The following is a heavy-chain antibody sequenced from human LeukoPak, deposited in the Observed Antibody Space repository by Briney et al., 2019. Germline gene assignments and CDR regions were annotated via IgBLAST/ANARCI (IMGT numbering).Heavy chain of an antibody. CDR3: ARGYNWNDVAY. CDR1: GYTFTSYG. J-gene: IGHJ4*02. CDR2: INPSGGST. D-gene: IGHD1-20*01. V-gene: IGHV1-46*01. Sequence: ASVKVSCKASGYTFTSYGISWVRQAPGQGLEWMGIINPSGGSTSYAQKFQGRVTMTRDTSTSTVYMELSSLRSEDTAVYNCARGYNWNDVAYWGQGTLVTVSS.